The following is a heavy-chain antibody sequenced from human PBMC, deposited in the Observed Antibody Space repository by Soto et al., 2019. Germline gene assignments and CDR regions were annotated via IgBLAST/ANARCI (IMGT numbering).Heavy chain of an antibody. V-gene: IGHV3-53*01. J-gene: IGHJ6*02. D-gene: IGHD1-26*01. CDR3: AREVGYYYGLDV. CDR2: IYTGGTT. CDR1: GFTVSSNY. Sequence: EVQLVESGGGMIQPGGSLRLSCVASGFTVSSNYMSWVRQAPGKGLEWVSVIYTGGTTHYADSVKGRFTIARDNSNNTLYLQMNSLRDEDTAVYYCAREVGYYYGLDVWGQGTTVSVAS.